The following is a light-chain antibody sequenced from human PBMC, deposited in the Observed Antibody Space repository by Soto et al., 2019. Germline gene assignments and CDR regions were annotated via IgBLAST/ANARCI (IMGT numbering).Light chain of an antibody. Sequence: QSVLTQPASVSGSPGQSIAVSCTGTSSVVGSYNLVSWYQQHPGKAPKLLIYEDNKRPSGVSDRFSGSKSGNTASLTISGLQTEDEADYYCCPYXATSTHVFGPGTKV. CDR1: SSVVGSYNL. CDR2: EDN. V-gene: IGLV2-23*01. J-gene: IGLJ1*01. CDR3: CPYXATSTHV.